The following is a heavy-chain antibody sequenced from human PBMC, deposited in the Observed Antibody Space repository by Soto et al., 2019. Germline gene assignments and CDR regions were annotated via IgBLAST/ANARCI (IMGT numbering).Heavy chain of an antibody. Sequence: EVQLLESGGGLVQPGGSLRLSCAASGFTFSNYAMSWVRQAPGKGLEWVSAVSGGGGTTYYADSVRGRFTISRDNSKNTLYLQMNSLRAEDTAIYFCARCTVDTIVTRGWCDWFDPWGQGTRVTVSS. CDR2: VSGGGGTT. CDR1: GFTFSNYA. CDR3: ARCTVDTIVTRGWCDWFDP. V-gene: IGHV3-23*01. J-gene: IGHJ5*02. D-gene: IGHD6-19*01.